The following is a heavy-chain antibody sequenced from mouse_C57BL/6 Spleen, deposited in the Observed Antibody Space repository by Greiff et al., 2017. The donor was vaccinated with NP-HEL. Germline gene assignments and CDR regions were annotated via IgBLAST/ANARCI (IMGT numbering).Heavy chain of an antibody. J-gene: IGHJ2*01. V-gene: IGHV1-69*01. CDR2: IDSSDSST. D-gene: IGHD1-1*01. CDR3: AMIPITTVVGRYYADY. CDR1: GYTFTSYW. Sequence: VQLKQSGAELVMPGASVKLSCKASGYTFTSYWMHWVKQMPGQGLEWIGEIDSSDSSTNSNQKFTGKSNFTVDKSSSTADMQLSSLTSEDSAVYCGAMIPITTVVGRYYADYWSKGTTLTVAS.